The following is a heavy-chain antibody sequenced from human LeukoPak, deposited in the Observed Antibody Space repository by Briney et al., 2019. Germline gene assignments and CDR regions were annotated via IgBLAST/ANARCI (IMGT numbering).Heavy chain of an antibody. Sequence: PSETLSLTCTVSGGSISSSSYYWGWIRQPPGKGLEWIGSIYFIGITYYNPSLKSRITISVDTSKNQLSLKLNSVIAADTAVYYCARADGDRNFDYWGQGTLVTVSS. CDR1: GGSISSSSYY. CDR2: IYFIGIT. CDR3: ARADGDRNFDY. V-gene: IGHV4-39*07. J-gene: IGHJ4*02. D-gene: IGHD4-17*01.